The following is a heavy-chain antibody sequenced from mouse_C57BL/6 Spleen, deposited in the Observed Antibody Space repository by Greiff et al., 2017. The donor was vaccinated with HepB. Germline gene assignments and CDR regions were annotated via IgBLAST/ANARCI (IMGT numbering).Heavy chain of an antibody. CDR2: IDPSDSYT. D-gene: IGHD1-1*01. V-gene: IGHV1-59*01. CDR3: ARYYGSRRYFDY. J-gene: IGHJ2*01. CDR1: GYTFTSYW. Sequence: QVQLQQPGAELVRPGTSVKLSCKASGYTFTSYWMHWVKQRPGQGLEWIGVIDPSDSYTNYNQKFKGKATLTVDTSSSTAYMQLSSLTSEDSAVYYCARYYGSRRYFDYWGQGTTLTVSS.